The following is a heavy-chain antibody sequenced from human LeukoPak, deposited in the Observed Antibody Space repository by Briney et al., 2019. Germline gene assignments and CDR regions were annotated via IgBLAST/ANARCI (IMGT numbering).Heavy chain of an antibody. V-gene: IGHV3-7*01. D-gene: IGHD4-17*01. J-gene: IGHJ4*02. CDR1: GFTFSTYW. CDR2: IKPDGSEK. Sequence: GGSLRLSCAASGFTFSTYWMTWVRQAPGKGLEWIANIKPDGSEKYYVDSVKGRFTISRDNAKNSLYLQLNSLGDEDTAMYYCARDDYGDYFFDFWGQGTLVTVSS. CDR3: ARDDYGDYFFDF.